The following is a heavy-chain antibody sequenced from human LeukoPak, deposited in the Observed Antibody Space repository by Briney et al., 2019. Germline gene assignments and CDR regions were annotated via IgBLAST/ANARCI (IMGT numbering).Heavy chain of an antibody. CDR1: GYTFTDYD. CDR2: MNPNSGDT. J-gene: IGHJ4*02. CDR3: AREQVEWLVLDY. D-gene: IGHD6-19*01. V-gene: IGHV1-8*03. Sequence: ASVKVSCKASGYTFTDYDINWVRQASGQGREWMGWMNPNSGDTGHAQKFQGRVSLTRNISINAAYMELSSLRSEDTAVYYCAREQVEWLVLDYWGQGTLVTVSS.